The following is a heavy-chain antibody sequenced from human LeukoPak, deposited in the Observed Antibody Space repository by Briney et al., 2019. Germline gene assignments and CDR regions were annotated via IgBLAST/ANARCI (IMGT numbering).Heavy chain of an antibody. CDR2: IYYSGST. V-gene: IGHV4-59*01. J-gene: IGHJ3*02. CDR3: ARVTRLGAFDI. CDR1: GGSISSYY. Sequence: SETLSRTCTVSGGSISSYYWSWIRQPPGKGLEWIGYIYYSGSTNYNPSLKSRVTISVDTSKSQFSLKLSSVTAADTAVYYCARVTRLGAFDIWGQGTMVTVSS. D-gene: IGHD7-27*01.